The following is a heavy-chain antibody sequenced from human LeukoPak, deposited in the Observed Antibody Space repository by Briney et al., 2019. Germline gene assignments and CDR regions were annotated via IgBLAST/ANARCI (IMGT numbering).Heavy chain of an antibody. V-gene: IGHV4-39*01. J-gene: IGHJ6*02. CDR1: GASISSSSYY. CDR2: IYYSGST. D-gene: IGHD3-10*01. CDR3: ARHFRGGYYYGMDV. Sequence: SETLSLTCTVSGASISSSSYYWGWLRQPPGKGLEWIGSIYYSGSTYYNPSLKSRVTISVDTSKNQFSLKLSSVTAADTAVYYCARHFRGGYYYGMDVWGQGTTVTVSS.